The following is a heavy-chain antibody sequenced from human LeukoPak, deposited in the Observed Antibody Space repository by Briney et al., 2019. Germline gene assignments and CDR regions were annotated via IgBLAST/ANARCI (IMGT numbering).Heavy chain of an antibody. CDR2: IIPILGIA. CDR3: ARVLYRFSSLRE. Sequence: SVKVSCKASGGTFSSYAISWVRQAPGQGLEWMGRIIPILGIANYAQKFQGRVTITADKSTSTAYMELSSLRSEDTAVYYCARVLYRFSSLREWGQGTLVIVSS. D-gene: IGHD2/OR15-2a*01. V-gene: IGHV1-69*04. J-gene: IGHJ4*02. CDR1: GGTFSSYA.